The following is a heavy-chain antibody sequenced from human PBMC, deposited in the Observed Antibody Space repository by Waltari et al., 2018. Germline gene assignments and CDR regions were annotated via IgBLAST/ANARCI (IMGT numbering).Heavy chain of an antibody. D-gene: IGHD4-17*01. CDR1: GYSFTSFD. J-gene: IGHJ4*02. CDR3: AREFYYSDAFTGV. V-gene: IGHV1-8*01. Sequence: VQLVQSGAEVKKPGASVKVSCKASGYSFTSFDIYWVRQAAGQGLEWMGRMKPDSGNTCYAEKCQGRVTMTRDTSISTAYMELSSLRSEDTAVYYCAREFYYSDAFTGVWGQGTLVTVSS. CDR2: MKPDSGNT.